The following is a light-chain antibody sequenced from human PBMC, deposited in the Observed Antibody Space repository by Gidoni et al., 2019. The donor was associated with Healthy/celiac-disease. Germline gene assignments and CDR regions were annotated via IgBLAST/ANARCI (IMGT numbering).Light chain of an antibody. CDR1: QSVSSSY. J-gene: IGKJ4*01. Sequence: EIVLTQSPGTLSLSPGERATLSCRASQSVSSSYLAWYQQKPGQAPRILIYGASSRATGIPDRFSGSGSGTDFTLTISRLEPEDFAVYYCQQYGSSPLTFXGXTKVXIK. V-gene: IGKV3-20*01. CDR3: QQYGSSPLT. CDR2: GAS.